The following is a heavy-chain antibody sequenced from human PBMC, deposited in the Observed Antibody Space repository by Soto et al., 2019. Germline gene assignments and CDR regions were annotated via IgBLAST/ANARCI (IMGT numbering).Heavy chain of an antibody. CDR1: GGSISSGDYY. J-gene: IGHJ4*02. D-gene: IGHD1-26*01. V-gene: IGHV4-30-4*02. Sequence: SETLSLTCTVSGGSISSGDYYWSWIRQPPGKGLEWIGYIYYSGSTYYNPSLQGRVTMTTDTSTSTGYMELRSLRSDDTAVYFCARGENSGYLDYWGQGTLVTVSS. CDR2: IYYSGST. CDR3: ARGENSGYLDY.